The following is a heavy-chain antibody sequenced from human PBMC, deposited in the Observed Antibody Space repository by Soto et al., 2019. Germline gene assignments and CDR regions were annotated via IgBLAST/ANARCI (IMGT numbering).Heavy chain of an antibody. CDR3: AKVLVDYSSAIDF. Sequence: EVQLLESGGGLVQPGGSLRLSCVGSEFSFRKYAMNWVRQAPGKGLEWVSGISGSGGSGRGFYADPVKGRFTISRDNSKNTLYLEMNSLRAEDTAVYYCAKVLVDYSSAIDFWGQATLVTVSS. J-gene: IGHJ4*02. CDR1: EFSFRKYA. D-gene: IGHD4-4*01. V-gene: IGHV3-23*01. CDR2: ISGSGGSGRG.